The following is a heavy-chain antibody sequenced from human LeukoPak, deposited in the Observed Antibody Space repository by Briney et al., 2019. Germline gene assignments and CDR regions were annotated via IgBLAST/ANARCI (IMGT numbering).Heavy chain of an antibody. CDR3: ARDARSSGYDDY. Sequence: QPGGTLRLSCAASGFTFSTNAMSWFRQAPGKGLEWVSAISGSGGSTYYADSVKGRFTISRDNSKNTLYLQMNSLRAEDTAVYYCARDARSSGYDDYWGQGTLVIVSS. CDR1: GFTFSTNA. J-gene: IGHJ4*02. D-gene: IGHD5-12*01. CDR2: ISGSGGST. V-gene: IGHV3-23*01.